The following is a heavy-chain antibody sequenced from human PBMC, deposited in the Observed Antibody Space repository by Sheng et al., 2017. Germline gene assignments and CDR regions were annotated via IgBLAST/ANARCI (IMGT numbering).Heavy chain of an antibody. Sequence: QVQLVESGGGVVQPGGSLRLSCAASGFSFSSYGMHWVRQAPGKGLEWVGIIRYDGSNKYHVDSVKGRFTISRDNSKNTLYLQMNSLRVEDTAVYHCVKDGVDFWSGYRYFGYWGQGTLVTVSS. J-gene: IGHJ4*02. CDR3: VKDGVDFWSGYRYFGY. CDR1: GFSFSSYG. V-gene: IGHV3-30*02. D-gene: IGHD3-3*01. CDR2: IRYDGSNK.